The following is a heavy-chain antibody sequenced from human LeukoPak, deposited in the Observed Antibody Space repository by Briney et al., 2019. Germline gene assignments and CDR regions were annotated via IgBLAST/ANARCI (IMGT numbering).Heavy chain of an antibody. D-gene: IGHD2-2*01. CDR2: ISYDGSNK. J-gene: IGHJ6*02. CDR1: RFTLSTYW. V-gene: IGHV3-30*03. CDR3: ARGEHSSTTPWGAYYYYGMDV. Sequence: PRGSLRLSCAASRFTLSTYWMSWVRQAPGKGLEWVAVISYDGSNKYYADSVKGRFTISRDNSKNTLYLQMNSLRAEDTAVYYCARGEHSSTTPWGAYYYYGMDVWGQGTTVTVSS.